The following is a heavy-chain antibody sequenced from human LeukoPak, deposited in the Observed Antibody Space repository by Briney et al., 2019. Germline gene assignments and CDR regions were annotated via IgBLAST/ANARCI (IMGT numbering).Heavy chain of an antibody. CDR2: ITSSGSSM. CDR1: GFTFSGYS. V-gene: IGHV3-21*01. J-gene: IGHJ3*02. D-gene: IGHD3-10*01. Sequence: GGSLRLSCAGSGFTFSGYSLNWVRQAPGKGLEWVSSITSSGSSMYYADSVKGRFTISRDNAKNSLYLQMNSLRAEDTAVYYCARQGEVLLWFGRHDAFDIWGQGTMVTVSS. CDR3: ARQGEVLLWFGRHDAFDI.